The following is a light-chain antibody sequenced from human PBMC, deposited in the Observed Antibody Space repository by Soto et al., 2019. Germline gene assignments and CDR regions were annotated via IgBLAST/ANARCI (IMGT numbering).Light chain of an antibody. CDR2: DAS. J-gene: IGKJ1*01. Sequence: DIQMTQSPSTLSASVGDRVTITCRASQSISSWLAWYQQKPGKAPKLLIYDASSLESGVPSRFSGSGSGTEFNLTISSLQPDDVATYYCQQYDGYSRTFGQGTKVEI. V-gene: IGKV1-5*01. CDR1: QSISSW. CDR3: QQYDGYSRT.